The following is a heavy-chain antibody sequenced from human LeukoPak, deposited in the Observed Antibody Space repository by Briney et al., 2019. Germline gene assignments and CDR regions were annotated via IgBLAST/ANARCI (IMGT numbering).Heavy chain of an antibody. CDR2: ISGGGGST. Sequence: GGSLRLSCAASGFTFSNAWMNWVRQAPGKGLEWVSTISGGGGSTYYADSVKGRFTISRDNSKNTLYLQVNSLRAEDTAVYYCAKGGKWDVTPFDYWGQGTLVTVSS. J-gene: IGHJ4*02. V-gene: IGHV3-23*01. CDR3: AKGGKWDVTPFDY. CDR1: GFTFSNAW. D-gene: IGHD1-26*01.